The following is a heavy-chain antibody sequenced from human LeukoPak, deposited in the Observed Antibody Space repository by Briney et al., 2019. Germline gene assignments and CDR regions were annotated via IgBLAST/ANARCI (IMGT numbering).Heavy chain of an antibody. Sequence: ASVKVSCKASGYSFTSYYMHWVRQAPGQGLEWMGIINPSGGSTSYAQKFQGRVTMTRDMSTSTVYMELSSLRSEDTAVYYCARDTTVPRYYFDYWGQGTLVTVSS. CDR1: GYSFTSYY. J-gene: IGHJ4*02. V-gene: IGHV1-46*01. D-gene: IGHD4-11*01. CDR3: ARDTTVPRYYFDY. CDR2: INPSGGST.